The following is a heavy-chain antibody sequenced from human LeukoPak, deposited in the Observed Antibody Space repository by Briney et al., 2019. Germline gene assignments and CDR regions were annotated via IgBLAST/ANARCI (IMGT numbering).Heavy chain of an antibody. J-gene: IGHJ5*02. CDR1: GFTFSSYV. V-gene: IGHV3-23*01. CDR3: AKGPLAAAGTNWFDP. D-gene: IGHD6-13*01. Sequence: GGSLRLSCVASGFTFSSYVMSWVRQAPGKGLEWVSGISGSGGSTNYADSVKGRFTISRDNSKSTLYLQMNSLRAEDMAVYYCAKGPLAAAGTNWFDPWGQGTLVTVSS. CDR2: ISGSGGST.